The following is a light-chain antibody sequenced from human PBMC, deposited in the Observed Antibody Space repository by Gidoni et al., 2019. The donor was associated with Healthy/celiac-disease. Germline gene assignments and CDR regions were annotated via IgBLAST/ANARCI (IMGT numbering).Light chain of an antibody. J-gene: IGKJ3*01. CDR1: QSISSY. CDR2: AAS. Sequence: DIQMTQSPSSLSASVGDRVTITCRASQSISSYLNWYQQKPGKAPKLLIYAASSLQSGVPSRFSGSGSGTDFTLTISSLQHEDFATYYCQQSYSTLIFTFGPGTKVDIK. V-gene: IGKV1-39*01. CDR3: QQSYSTLIFT.